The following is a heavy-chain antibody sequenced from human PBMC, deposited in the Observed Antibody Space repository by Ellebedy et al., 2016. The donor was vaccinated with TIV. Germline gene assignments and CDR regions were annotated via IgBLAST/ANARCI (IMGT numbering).Heavy chain of an antibody. CDR1: GFTFNSYA. D-gene: IGHD1-1*01. CDR3: ARKTDTGTSGDY. J-gene: IGHJ4*02. Sequence: GESLKISCAASGFTFNSYAMHWVRQAPGKGLEWVAVISHDGSSQYYADSVKGRFTISRDSSKNTLYLQMNSLRAEDTAMYYCARKTDTGTSGDYWGQGTPVTVSS. V-gene: IGHV3-30*14. CDR2: ISHDGSSQ.